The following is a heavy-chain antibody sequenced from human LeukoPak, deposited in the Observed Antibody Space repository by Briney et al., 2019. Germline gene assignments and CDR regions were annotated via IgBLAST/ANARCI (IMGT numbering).Heavy chain of an antibody. CDR2: IYYSGST. CDR1: GVSISSYY. CDR3: ARSTYYYYGMDV. J-gene: IGHJ6*02. V-gene: IGHV4-59*01. Sequence: PSETLSLTCTVSGVSISSYYWSWIRQPPGKGLEWIGYIYYSGSTNYNPSLKSRVTISVDTSKNQFSLKLSSVTAADTAVYYCARSTYYYYGMDVWGQGTTVTVSS.